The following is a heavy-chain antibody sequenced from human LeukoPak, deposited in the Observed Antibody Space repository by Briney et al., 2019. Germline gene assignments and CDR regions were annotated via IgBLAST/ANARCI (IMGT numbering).Heavy chain of an antibody. CDR1: GYAFTSYD. CDR2: MNPNSGNT. D-gene: IGHD6-6*01. CDR3: ARAGSSSVHYYYYMDV. V-gene: IGHV1-8*01. Sequence: GASVKVSCKASGYAFTSYDINWVRQATGQGLEWMGWMNPNSGNTGYAQKFQGRVTMTRNTSISTAYMELSSLRSEDTAVYYCARAGSSSVHYYYYMDVWGKGTTVTVSS. J-gene: IGHJ6*03.